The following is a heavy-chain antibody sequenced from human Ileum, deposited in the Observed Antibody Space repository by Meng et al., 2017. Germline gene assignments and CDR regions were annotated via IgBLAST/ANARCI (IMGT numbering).Heavy chain of an antibody. CDR1: GFSFSNYA. Sequence: GGSLRLSCITSGFSFSNYAMNWVRQAPGRGLEWVAGISVSGVHTFYADSVKGRFTISRDDSNDTVSVQVNGLVAEDAALYYCAKSQGQYNYNYAMDVWGRGTTVTVSS. CDR3: AKSQGQYNYNYAMDV. CDR2: ISVSGVHT. V-gene: IGHV3-23*01. J-gene: IGHJ6*02.